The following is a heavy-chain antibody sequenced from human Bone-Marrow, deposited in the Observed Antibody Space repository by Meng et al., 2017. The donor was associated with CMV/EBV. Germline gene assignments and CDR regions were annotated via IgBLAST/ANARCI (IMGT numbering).Heavy chain of an antibody. J-gene: IGHJ5*02. CDR2: ISSSGSTI. CDR1: GFTFSDYY. D-gene: IGHD1-14*01. V-gene: IGHV3-11*01. CDR3: ARDRRPRDNWFDP. Sequence: DSGFTFSDYYMSWIRQAPGKGLEWVSYISSSGSTIYYADSVKGRFTISRDNAKNSLYLQMNSLRAEDTAVYYCARDRRPRDNWFDPWGQGTLVTVSS.